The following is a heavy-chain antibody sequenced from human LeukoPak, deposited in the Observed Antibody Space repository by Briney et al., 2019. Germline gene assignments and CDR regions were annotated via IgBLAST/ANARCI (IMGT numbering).Heavy chain of an antibody. V-gene: IGHV3-53*01. CDR2: IYSGGST. CDR3: ARDPFRDSYWYFDY. J-gene: IGHJ4*02. D-gene: IGHD5-24*01. CDR1: GFTVSSNY. Sequence: GGSLRLSCAASGFTVSSNYMSWVRQAPGKGLEWVSVIYSGGSTYYADSVKGRFTISRDNSKNTLYLQMNSLRAEDTAVYYCARDPFRDSYWYFDYWGQGTLVTVSS.